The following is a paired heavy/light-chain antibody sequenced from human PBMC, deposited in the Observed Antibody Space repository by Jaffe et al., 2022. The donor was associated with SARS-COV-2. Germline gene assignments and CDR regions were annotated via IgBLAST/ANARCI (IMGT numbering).Light chain of an antibody. V-gene: IGKV3-15*01. Sequence: EVVMTQSPATLSVSPGEAAALSCRASQSVSSNLAWYQQKPGQAPRLLISGTSTRATGIPARFSGSGSGTEFTLTISSLQSEDFAVYYCQQYNNWPYTFGQGTKLEIK. CDR2: GTS. CDR3: QQYNNWPYT. J-gene: IGKJ2*01. CDR1: QSVSSN.
Heavy chain of an antibody. CDR2: IWYDGNEK. D-gene: IGHD6-13*01. J-gene: IGHJ4*02. V-gene: IGHV3-33*01. Sequence: QVQLVESGGGVVQPGRSLRLSCAVSGFTFSGYGMHWVRQAPGKGLEWVAVIWYDGNEKSYVDSVKGRFTISRDNFKDTLYLQMNSLRAEDTAVYYCARDRRPIAALVGGYFDYCGQGTLVTVSS. CDR1: GFTFSGYG. CDR3: ARDRRPIAALVGGYFDY.